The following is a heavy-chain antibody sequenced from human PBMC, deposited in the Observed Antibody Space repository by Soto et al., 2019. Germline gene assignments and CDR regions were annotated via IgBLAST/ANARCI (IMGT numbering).Heavy chain of an antibody. CDR1: GFTFSSYA. D-gene: IGHD3-22*01. CDR3: AKDSWVITVSYFEY. Sequence: GGSLRLACAASGFTFSSYAMSWVRQAPGNGLEWVSSISGSGGSKYYEDSVKGRFTISRDNSKNTLYLQMNSLRAEDTAVYYCAKDSWVITVSYFEYWGQGTLVTLSS. CDR2: ISGSGGSK. J-gene: IGHJ4*02. V-gene: IGHV3-23*01.